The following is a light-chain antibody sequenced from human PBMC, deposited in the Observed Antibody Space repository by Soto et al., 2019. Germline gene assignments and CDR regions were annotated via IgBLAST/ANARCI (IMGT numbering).Light chain of an antibody. V-gene: IGLV4-69*01. CDR2: LNSDGSH. CDR1: SGHSSYA. CDR3: QPWGTAIHDVE. Sequence: QSVLTQSPSASASLGASVKLTCTLSSGHSSYAIAWHQQQPDKGPRYLMKLNSDGSHSKGDGIPDRFSGSSSGTERHLTISSLQSEDEADYYCQPWGTAIHDVELGGGTKLTVL. J-gene: IGLJ2*01.